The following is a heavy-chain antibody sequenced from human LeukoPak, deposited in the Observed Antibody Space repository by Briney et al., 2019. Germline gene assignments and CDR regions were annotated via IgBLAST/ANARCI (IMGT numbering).Heavy chain of an antibody. J-gene: IGHJ4*02. V-gene: IGHV1-69*13. CDR1: GGTFSSYA. Sequence: GASVKVSCKASGGTFSSYAISWVRQAPGQGLEWMGGIIPIFGTANYAQKFQGRVTITADESTSTAYMELRSLRSDDTAVYYCARDRSCSSTSCYHDYWGQGTLVTVSS. CDR3: ARDRSCSSTSCYHDY. D-gene: IGHD2-2*01. CDR2: IIPIFGTA.